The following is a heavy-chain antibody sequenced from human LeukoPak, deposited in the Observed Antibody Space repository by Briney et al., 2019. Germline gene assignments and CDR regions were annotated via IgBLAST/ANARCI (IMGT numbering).Heavy chain of an antibody. J-gene: IGHJ4*02. CDR2: INHSGST. V-gene: IGHV4-34*01. Sequence: SETLSLTCAVYRGSFSGYYWSWIRQPPGKGLEWIGEINHSGSTNYNPSLKSRVTISVDTSKNQFSLKLSSVTAADTAVYYCARVRGYYYDSSGTRWGQGTLVTVSS. D-gene: IGHD3-22*01. CDR1: RGSFSGYY. CDR3: ARVRGYYYDSSGTR.